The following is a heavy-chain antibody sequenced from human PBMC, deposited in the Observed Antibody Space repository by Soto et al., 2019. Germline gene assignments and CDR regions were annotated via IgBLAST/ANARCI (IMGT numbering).Heavy chain of an antibody. CDR1: GYSFTNYW. CDR3: ARPDSTWYAY. CDR2: IFPDDSDT. D-gene: IGHD6-13*01. V-gene: IGHV5-51*01. Sequence: GESLKISCKGFGYSFTNYWIGWVRQMPGKGLEWMGIIFPDDSDTRYSPSFQGQVTISADKSINTAYLQWSSLKASDTAMYYCARPDSTWYAYWGQGTRVTVSS. J-gene: IGHJ4*02.